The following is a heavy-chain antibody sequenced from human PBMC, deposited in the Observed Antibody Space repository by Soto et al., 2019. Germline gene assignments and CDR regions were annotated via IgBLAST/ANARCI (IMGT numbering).Heavy chain of an antibody. CDR1: GGSIISGGYS. CDR3: ARAHGYSYGDFDY. J-gene: IGHJ4*02. Sequence: SDTLSLTSAVSGGSIISGGYSWSWIRQPPGKGLEWIGYIYHSGSTYYNPSLKSRVTISVDRSKNQFSLKLSSVTAADTAVYYCARAHGYSYGDFDYWGQGTLVTVSS. V-gene: IGHV4-30-2*01. CDR2: IYHSGST. D-gene: IGHD5-18*01.